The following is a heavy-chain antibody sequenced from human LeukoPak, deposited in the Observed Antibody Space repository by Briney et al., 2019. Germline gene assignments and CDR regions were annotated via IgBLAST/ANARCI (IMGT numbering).Heavy chain of an antibody. CDR1: GFSFSSYS. Sequence: GGSLRLSCAASGFSFSSYSMNWVRQAPGKGLEWVSSIISSVNYIYYADSVKGRFTISRDNAKNSLYLQMNSLRAEDTAVYYCARDGNTYGDYHYFDYWGQGTLVTVSS. CDR2: IISSVNYI. D-gene: IGHD4-17*01. V-gene: IGHV3-21*01. CDR3: ARDGNTYGDYHYFDY. J-gene: IGHJ4*02.